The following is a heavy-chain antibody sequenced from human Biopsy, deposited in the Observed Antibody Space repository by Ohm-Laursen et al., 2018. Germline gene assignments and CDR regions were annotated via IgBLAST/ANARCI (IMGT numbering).Heavy chain of an antibody. CDR1: GYSFTSYY. V-gene: IGHV1-46*01. J-gene: IGHJ4*02. CDR2: INPSGSTT. D-gene: IGHD6-19*01. Sequence: SSVKVSCKVSGYSFTSYYMHWVRQAPGQGLEWMGMINPSGSTTSYPQIFQGRVTMTRDTSKSTVYMELSSLRSADTAVYFCARNTGWYGDLYYFDCWGQGTRVTVSS. CDR3: ARNTGWYGDLYYFDC.